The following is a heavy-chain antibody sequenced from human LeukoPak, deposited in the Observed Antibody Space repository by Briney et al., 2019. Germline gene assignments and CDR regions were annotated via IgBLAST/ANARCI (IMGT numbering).Heavy chain of an antibody. D-gene: IGHD2-2*01. J-gene: IGHJ6*04. CDR3: ARGKRSDKYRVVPATTYYYYGMDV. CDR2: INHSGST. CDR1: GGSISSGGYY. V-gene: IGHV4-39*07. Sequence: PSETLSLTCTVSGGSISSGGYYWSWIRQPPGKGLEWIGEINHSGSTNYNPSLKSRVTISVDTSKNQFSLKLSSVTAADTAVYYCARGKRSDKYRVVPATTYYYYGMDVWGKGTTVTVSS.